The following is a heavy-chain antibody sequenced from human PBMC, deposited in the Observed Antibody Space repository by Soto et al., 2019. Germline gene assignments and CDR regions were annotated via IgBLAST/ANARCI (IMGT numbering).Heavy chain of an antibody. D-gene: IGHD2-8*01. CDR3: ARLYGNSADYYYGMDV. J-gene: IGHJ6*02. Sequence: QLQLQESGPGLVKPSETLSLTCTVSGDSITSTSFCWGGMRQPSGKGLEWIGTICYSGSTYYYPSLPSRVTMSVYSSKNQFSLTLSSVSAACTCVYYCARLYGNSADYYYGMDVWCRGTTVTVSS. CDR2: ICYSGST. CDR1: GDSITSTSFC. V-gene: IGHV4-39*01.